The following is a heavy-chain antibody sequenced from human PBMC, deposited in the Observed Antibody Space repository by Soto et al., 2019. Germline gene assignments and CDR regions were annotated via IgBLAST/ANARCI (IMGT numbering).Heavy chain of an antibody. CDR2: IIPVTETP. CDR3: ARGNKGPGHYGPGSQGWYGP. V-gene: IGHV1-69*06. Sequence: QVQLVQSGAEVKKPGSSVRVSCKVSGGTFISHAINWLRQAPVQGLEWMGVIIPVTETPNNAEKFQGRLTSTEDKSTTTVYMELSSLTLDDTAVYFCARGNKGPGHYGPGSQGWYGPWGQGTLVTVSS. J-gene: IGHJ5*02. CDR1: GGTFISHA. D-gene: IGHD3-10*01.